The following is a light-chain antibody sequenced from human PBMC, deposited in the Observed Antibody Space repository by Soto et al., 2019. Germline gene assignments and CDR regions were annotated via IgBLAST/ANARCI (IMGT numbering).Light chain of an antibody. J-gene: IGLJ2*01. CDR3: SSYASGTTPVV. CDR1: ISDIAGDNH. V-gene: IGLV2-14*01. Sequence: QSALTQPASVAGSPGQSITISCTGSISDIAGDNHVSWYQPHAGTAPKLMISEVSYRPSGVSSRFSGSKSGNTASLTISVLQTEDEADYYCSSYASGTTPVVFGGGTKLTVL. CDR2: EVS.